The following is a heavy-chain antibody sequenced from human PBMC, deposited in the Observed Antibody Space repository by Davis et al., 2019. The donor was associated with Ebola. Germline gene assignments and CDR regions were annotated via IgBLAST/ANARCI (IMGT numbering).Heavy chain of an antibody. CDR3: ARADSSGWYRASFDY. CDR2: ISYDGSNK. D-gene: IGHD6-19*01. V-gene: IGHV3-30-3*01. Sequence: SCKASGYTFTSYYMHWVRQAPGKGLEWVAVISYDGSNKYYADSVKGRFTISRDNSKNTLYLQMNSLRAEDTAVYYCARADSSGWYRASFDYWGQGTLVTVSS. CDR1: GYTFTSYY. J-gene: IGHJ4*02.